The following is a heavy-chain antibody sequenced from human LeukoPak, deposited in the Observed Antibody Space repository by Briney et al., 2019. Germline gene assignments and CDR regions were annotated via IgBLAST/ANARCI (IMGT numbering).Heavy chain of an antibody. CDR2: IYYSGST. D-gene: IGHD6-19*01. Sequence: SETLSLTCTVSGGSISSSSYYWGWIRQPPGKGLEWIGSIYYSGSTYYNPFLKSRVTISVDTSKNQFSLKLSSVTAADTAVYYCARQNRHLAVAGSTDYWGQGTLVTVSS. CDR1: GGSISSSSYY. V-gene: IGHV4-39*01. J-gene: IGHJ4*02. CDR3: ARQNRHLAVAGSTDY.